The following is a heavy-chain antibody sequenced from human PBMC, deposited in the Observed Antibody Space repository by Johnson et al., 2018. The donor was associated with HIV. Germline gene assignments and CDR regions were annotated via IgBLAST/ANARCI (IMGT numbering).Heavy chain of an antibody. CDR1: GFTFSSYW. V-gene: IGHV3-74*02. D-gene: IGHD2-15*01. CDR2: INSDGSTT. J-gene: IGHJ3*02. CDR3: ARAVVVAATNAFDI. Sequence: VQLVESGGGLVQPGGSLRLSCAASGFTFSSYWMHWVRQAPGKGLVWVSRINSDGSTTNYADSVKGRFTISRYNSKNTLYLQMNSLRAEDTAVYYCARAVVVAATNAFDIWGQGTMVTVSS.